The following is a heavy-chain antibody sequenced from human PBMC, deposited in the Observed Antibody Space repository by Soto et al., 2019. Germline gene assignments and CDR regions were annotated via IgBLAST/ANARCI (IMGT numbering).Heavy chain of an antibody. J-gene: IGHJ6*02. V-gene: IGHV4-34*01. CDR2: INHSGST. CDR1: GGSFSGYY. CDR3: ARGSVIMGYCGGGSSYYNYYGIKV. Sequence: SETLSLTCAVYGGSFSGYYWSWIRQPPGKGLERIGEINHSGSTNYNPSLKSRVTISVDTSKNQFFLKLSSVTAADTAVYSCARGSVIMGYCGGGSSYYNYYGIKVWGQGTTVSVCS. D-gene: IGHD2-15*01.